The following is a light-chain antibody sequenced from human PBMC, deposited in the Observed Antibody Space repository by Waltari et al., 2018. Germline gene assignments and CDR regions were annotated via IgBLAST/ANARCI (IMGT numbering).Light chain of an antibody. V-gene: IGLV3-21*01. J-gene: IGLJ2*01. Sequence: SSVLTQPPSVSLAPGQPARITCGGNNIGGQSVHWYQQKPGQAPALVIYDDSDRPSGIPERFSGSNSGNTATLTISRVEAGDEADYYCQVWDSNTDHVVFGGGTKLTVL. CDR1: NIGGQS. CDR2: DDS. CDR3: QVWDSNTDHVV.